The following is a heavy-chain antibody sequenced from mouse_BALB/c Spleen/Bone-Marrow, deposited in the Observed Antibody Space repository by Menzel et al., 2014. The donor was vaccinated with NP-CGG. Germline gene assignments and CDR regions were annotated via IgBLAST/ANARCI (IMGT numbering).Heavy chain of an antibody. Sequence: VQLQQSGAELVRPGTSVKVSCKASGYAFTNYLIDWVKQRPGQGLEWIGVINPGSGSSIYNENFKGKATLTADRSSSTAYMLLNSLTSDDSAVYFCARSRGYDVGPFAFWGQGTLVTVSA. CDR2: INPGSGSS. V-gene: IGHV1-54*01. CDR3: ARSRGYDVGPFAF. J-gene: IGHJ3*01. CDR1: GYAFTNYL. D-gene: IGHD2-2*01.